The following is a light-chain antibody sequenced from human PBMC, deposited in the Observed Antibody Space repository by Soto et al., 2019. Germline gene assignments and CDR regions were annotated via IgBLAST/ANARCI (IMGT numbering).Light chain of an antibody. CDR2: GDN. J-gene: IGLJ1*01. CDR3: GSWDSSLSAKD. CDR1: SSNIGGNS. V-gene: IGLV1-51*01. Sequence: QSVLTQPPSVSSAPGQKVTISCAGSSSNIGGNSVSWYQQLPGTAPKLLIYGDNKRPSGIPDRFSGSKSGTSATLGITGFETGDEADYYCGSWDSSLSAKDFAIATKVTVL.